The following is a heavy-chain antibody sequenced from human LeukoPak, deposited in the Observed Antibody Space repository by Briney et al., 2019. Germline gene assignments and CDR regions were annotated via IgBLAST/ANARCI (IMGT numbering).Heavy chain of an antibody. J-gene: IGHJ3*02. Sequence: GASVKVSCKASGYTFTSYDINWVRQATGQGLEWMGWMNSNSGNTGYAQKFQGRVTITRNTSISTAYMELSSLTSEDTAVYYCARAYYCGGDCYSSAFDIWAQGKMVTVSS. D-gene: IGHD2-21*02. V-gene: IGHV1-8*03. CDR2: MNSNSGNT. CDR3: ARAYYCGGDCYSSAFDI. CDR1: GYTFTSYD.